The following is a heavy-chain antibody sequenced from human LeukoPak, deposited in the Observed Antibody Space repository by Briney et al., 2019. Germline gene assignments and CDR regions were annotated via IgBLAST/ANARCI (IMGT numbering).Heavy chain of an antibody. CDR3: ARDTLDLSIWGGPNYYYYYMDV. CDR1: GFTFSGYW. V-gene: IGHV3-7*01. J-gene: IGHJ6*03. D-gene: IGHD3-16*01. CDR2: IKQDGSEK. Sequence: GGSLRLSCAASGFTFSGYWMSWVRQAPGKGLEWVANIKQDGSEKYYVDSVKGRFTISRDNAKNSLYLQMNSLRAEDTAVYYCARDTLDLSIWGGPNYYYYYMDVWGKGTTVTVSS.